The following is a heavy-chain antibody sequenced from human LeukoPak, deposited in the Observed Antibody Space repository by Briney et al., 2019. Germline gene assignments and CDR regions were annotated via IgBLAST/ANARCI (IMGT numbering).Heavy chain of an antibody. V-gene: IGHV3-23*01. D-gene: IGHD1-1*01. J-gene: IGHJ4*02. CDR1: GFTFSSYA. CDR2: ISGSGGST. CDR3: AKVRRLENDFDY. Sequence: GGSLRLSCAVSGFTFSSYAMSWVRQAPGKGLEWVSAISGSGGSTYYADSVKGRFTISRDNSKNTLYLQMNSLRAEDTAVYYCAKVRRLENDFDYWGQGTLVTVSS.